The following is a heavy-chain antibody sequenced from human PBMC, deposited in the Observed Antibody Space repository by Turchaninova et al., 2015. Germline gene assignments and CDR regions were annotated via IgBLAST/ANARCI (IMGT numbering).Heavy chain of an antibody. CDR1: GYSFNGYY. D-gene: IGHD1-1*01. Sequence: GAEVKEPGASVKVSCKASGYSFNGYYMHWARQAPGQGLEWMGRLNPNSGVANYAQKFQGRVTLTRDTSITTAYMELSSLRSDDTAGYYCARGLADRYKYYSMDVWGKGTTVTVSS. J-gene: IGHJ6*03. V-gene: IGHV1-2*06. CDR3: ARGLADRYKYYSMDV. CDR2: LNPNSGVA.